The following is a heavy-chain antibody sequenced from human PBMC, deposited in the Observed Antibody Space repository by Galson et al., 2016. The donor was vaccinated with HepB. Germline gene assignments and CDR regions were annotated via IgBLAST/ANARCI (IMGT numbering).Heavy chain of an antibody. CDR1: GFTFSGYA. CDR2: IRGSCGSK. V-gene: IGHV3-23*01. J-gene: IGHJ4*02. Sequence: SLRLSCAASGFTFSGYAMTWVREAPGRGLEWGSGIRGSCGSKYYAHSGKGRFTISRDNSKNTLYLQMKGLRPEDTAVYYCAKDPLLYSTNWFYFDYWGQGTLVTVSS. CDR3: AKDPLLYSTNWFYFDY. D-gene: IGHD2-2*01.